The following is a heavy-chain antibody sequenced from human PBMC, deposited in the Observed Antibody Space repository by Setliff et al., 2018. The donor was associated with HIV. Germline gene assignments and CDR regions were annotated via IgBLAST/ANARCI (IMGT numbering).Heavy chain of an antibody. Sequence: GGSLRLSCAASGFTFSNAWMSWVRQAPGKGLEWVSAISGSGGSTYYADSVKGRFTISRDNSKNTLYLQMNSLRAEDTAVYYCAKKTAAYTSGSWLHYWGQGTLVTVSS. J-gene: IGHJ4*02. CDR3: AKKTAAYTSGSWLHY. CDR2: ISGSGGST. V-gene: IGHV3-23*01. CDR1: GFTFSNAW. D-gene: IGHD3-10*01.